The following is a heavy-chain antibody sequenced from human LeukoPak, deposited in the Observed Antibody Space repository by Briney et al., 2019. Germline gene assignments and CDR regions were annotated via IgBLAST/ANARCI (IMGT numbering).Heavy chain of an antibody. D-gene: IGHD1-7*01. CDR3: ASGRELELPWQ. CDR1: GDSSNIYY. CDR2: INHTGST. Sequence: PSETLSLTCAVYGDSSNIYYWSWIRQSPGKGLEWIAEINHTGSTDYSPSLKSRVTISVDTSKNQFSLKLASVTAADTAVYYCASGRELELPWQWGHGTLVTVSS. V-gene: IGHV4-34*01. J-gene: IGHJ4*01.